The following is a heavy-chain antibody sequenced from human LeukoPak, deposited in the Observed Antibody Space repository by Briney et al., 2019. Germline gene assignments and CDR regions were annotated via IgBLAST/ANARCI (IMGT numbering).Heavy chain of an antibody. CDR2: ISSYGGSI. CDR1: GFTFSNYA. CDR3: ARNQGYNRAGYYYEMDV. V-gene: IGHV3-64*01. D-gene: IGHD5-18*01. J-gene: IGHJ6*02. Sequence: PGGSLRLSCAASGFTFSNYAMHWVRQAPGKGLEYVAAISSYGGSIYHANSVKGRFTISRDNSKNTLYLQMGSLRGEDTAMYYCARNQGYNRAGYYYEMDVWGQGTTVTVSS.